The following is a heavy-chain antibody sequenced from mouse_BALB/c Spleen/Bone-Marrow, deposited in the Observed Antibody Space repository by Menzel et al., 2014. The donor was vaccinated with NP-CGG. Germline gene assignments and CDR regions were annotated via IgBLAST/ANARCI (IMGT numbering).Heavy chain of an antibody. CDR1: GFDFSRYW. CDR3: ARLGYYGPFVY. V-gene: IGHV4-1*02. D-gene: IGHD1-2*01. J-gene: IGHJ3*01. Sequence: EVKLMESGGGLVQPGGSLKLSCAASGFDFSRYWMSWVRQAPGKGLEWIGEINPDSNTINYTPSLKDKFIISRDNAKNTLYLQMSKVRSEDTVLYYCARLGYYGPFVYWGQGTLVTVSA. CDR2: INPDSNTI.